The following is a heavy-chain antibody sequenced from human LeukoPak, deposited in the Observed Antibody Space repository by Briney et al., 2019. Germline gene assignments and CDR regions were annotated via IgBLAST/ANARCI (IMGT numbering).Heavy chain of an antibody. J-gene: IGHJ3*02. Sequence: SQTLSLTCAISGDSVSSNSAAWNWIRQPPSRGLEWLGRTYYRSKWYNDYAVSVKSRITINPDTSKNQFSLQLNSETPEDTAVYYCARDPLYSSSWYYAFDIWGQGTMVTVSS. V-gene: IGHV6-1*01. CDR1: GDSVSSNSAA. CDR3: ARDPLYSSSWYYAFDI. D-gene: IGHD6-13*01. CDR2: TYYRSKWYN.